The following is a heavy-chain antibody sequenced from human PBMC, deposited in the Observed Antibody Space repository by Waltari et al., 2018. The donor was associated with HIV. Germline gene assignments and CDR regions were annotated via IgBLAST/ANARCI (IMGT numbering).Heavy chain of an antibody. Sequence: QVQLQESGPGLVKPSETLSLTCAVSGYSISSGYYWGWIRQPPGKGLEWIGRIYHSGSTSYNPSLRSRVTISVDTSKNQFSLNLRFVTAADTAVYYCARDSSGYDSGFDFWGQGTLVSVSS. CDR2: IYHSGST. D-gene: IGHD5-12*01. CDR1: GYSISSGYY. CDR3: ARDSSGYDSGFDF. V-gene: IGHV4-38-2*02. J-gene: IGHJ4*02.